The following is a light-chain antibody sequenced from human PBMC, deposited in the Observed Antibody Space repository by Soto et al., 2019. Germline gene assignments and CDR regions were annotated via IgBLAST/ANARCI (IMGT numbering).Light chain of an antibody. J-gene: IGKJ5*01. CDR3: QQFFASPLT. CDR1: EIIFGS. CDR2: AAS. V-gene: IGKV1-9*01. Sequence: IHRPPYPSSLSPALGDSVTPTCRASEIIFGSLAWYQVKPGEAPKLLIYAASNLESGVPSRFSATVSGTDFSLTISSLEPEDFAMYYCQQFFASPLTFAQGTRLAIK.